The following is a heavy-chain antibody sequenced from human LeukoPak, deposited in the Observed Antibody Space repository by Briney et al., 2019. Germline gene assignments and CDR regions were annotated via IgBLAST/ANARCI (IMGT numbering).Heavy chain of an antibody. J-gene: IGHJ5*02. V-gene: IGHV4-39*01. D-gene: IGHD6-13*01. CDR1: GGSISSSSYY. Sequence: PSETLSLTCTVSGGSISSSSYYWGWIRQPPGKGLEWIGSIYYSGSTYYNPSLKSRVTISVDTSKNQFSLKLSSVTAADTAVYYCARLEGSSWYHSGWFDPWGQGTLVTVSS. CDR2: IYYSGST. CDR3: ARLEGSSWYHSGWFDP.